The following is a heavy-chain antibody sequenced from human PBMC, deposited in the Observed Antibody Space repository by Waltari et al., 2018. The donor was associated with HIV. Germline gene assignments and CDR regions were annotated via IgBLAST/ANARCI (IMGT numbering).Heavy chain of an antibody. CDR2: ISGSGGST. V-gene: IGHV3-23*01. CDR1: GFTFSRSP. CDR3: AKDPGMDV. J-gene: IGHJ6*02. Sequence: EVQLLESGGGLVQPGGSLRLSCAASGFTFSRSPMNWVRQAPGKGLEWVSGISGSGGSTYYADSVKGRLTSSRDNSKSTVYLQMNSLRAEDTAIYYCAKDPGMDVWGQGTTVTVSS.